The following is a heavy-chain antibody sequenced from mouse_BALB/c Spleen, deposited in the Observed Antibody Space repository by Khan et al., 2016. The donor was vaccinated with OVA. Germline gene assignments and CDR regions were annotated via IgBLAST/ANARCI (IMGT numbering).Heavy chain of an antibody. CDR2: ISSGGHYT. CDR3: ARSLVDYYAMDY. CDR1: GFTFSSYA. V-gene: IGHV5-9-3*01. J-gene: IGHJ4*01. D-gene: IGHD2-2*01. Sequence: EVELVESGGGLVKPGGSLKLSCSASGFTFSSYAMSWVRQTPEKRLELVATISSGGHYTFYPDSVKGRFTISRDNARNTLYLQMSSLRSEGTAMYYCARSLVDYYAMDYWGQGTSVTVSS.